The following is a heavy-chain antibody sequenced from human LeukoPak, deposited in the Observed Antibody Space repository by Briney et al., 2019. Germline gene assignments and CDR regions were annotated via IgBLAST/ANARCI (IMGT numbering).Heavy chain of an antibody. CDR2: INHSGST. CDR1: GGSFSGYY. J-gene: IGHJ4*02. Sequence: SETLSLTCAVYGGSFSGYYWSWIRQPPGKGLEWIGEINHSGSTNYNPSLKSRVTISVDTSKNQFSLKLSSVTAADTAVYYCARLTSYGDYEDAYFDYWGQGTLVTVPS. D-gene: IGHD4-17*01. CDR3: ARLTSYGDYEDAYFDY. V-gene: IGHV4-34*01.